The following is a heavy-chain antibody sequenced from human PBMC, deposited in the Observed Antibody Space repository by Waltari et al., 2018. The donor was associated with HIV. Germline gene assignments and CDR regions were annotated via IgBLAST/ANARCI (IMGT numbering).Heavy chain of an antibody. CDR3: ARDEHPEGGPPGY. V-gene: IGHV1-69*01. CDR2: IIPTFGTA. J-gene: IGHJ4*02. D-gene: IGHD2-15*01. Sequence: QVQLVQSGAEVKKPGSSVKVSCKASGGTFSSYAISWVRQAPGQGLGWMGRIIPTFGTANYAQKFQGRVTIPADQSTRTAYMELSSLRSEDTAVYYCARDEHPEGGPPGYWGQGTLVTVSS. CDR1: GGTFSSYA.